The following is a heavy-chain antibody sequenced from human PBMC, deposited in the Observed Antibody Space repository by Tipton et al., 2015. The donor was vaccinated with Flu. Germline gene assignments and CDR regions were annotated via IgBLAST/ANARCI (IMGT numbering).Heavy chain of an antibody. V-gene: IGHV4-59*08. CDR3: ARHGIYSGSYLWYYYYGMDV. Sequence: TLSLTCTVSGGSISSYYWSWIRQPPGKGLEWIGYIYYSGSTNYNPSLKSRVTISVDTSKNQFSLKLSSVTAADTAVYYCARHGIYSGSYLWYYYYGMDVWGQGATGTGSS. J-gene: IGHJ6*01. CDR1: GGSISSYY. CDR2: IYYSGST. D-gene: IGHD1-26*01.